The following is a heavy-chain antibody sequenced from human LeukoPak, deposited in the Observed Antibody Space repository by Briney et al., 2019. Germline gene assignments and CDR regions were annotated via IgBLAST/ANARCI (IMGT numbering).Heavy chain of an antibody. CDR2: ISAYNGNT. CDR1: GYTFTSYG. D-gene: IGHD3-3*01. J-gene: IGHJ3*02. CDR3: ATEAAYYDFWSGYSPGAFDI. V-gene: IGHV1-18*01. Sequence: ASVKVSCKASGYTFTSYGISWVRQAPGQGLEWMGWISAYNGNTNYAQKLQGRVTMTTDTSTSTAYMELRSLRSDGTAVYYCATEAAYYDFWSGYSPGAFDIWGQGTMVTVSS.